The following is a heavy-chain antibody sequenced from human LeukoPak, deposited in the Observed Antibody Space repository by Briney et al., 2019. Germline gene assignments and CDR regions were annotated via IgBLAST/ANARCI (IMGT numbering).Heavy chain of an antibody. D-gene: IGHD2-15*01. CDR2: ISGNSATI. Sequence: GGSLRLSCVAAGFTFSTYGMNWVRQAPGKGLEWVSYISGNSATIYYSDSVKGRFTISRDNAKNSLYLQLNSLRAEDTAVYYCARVGGIGSCSGGSCYSKYYFYYMDVWGKGTTVTVSS. J-gene: IGHJ6*03. CDR1: GFTFSTYG. CDR3: ARVGGIGSCSGGSCYSKYYFYYMDV. V-gene: IGHV3-48*04.